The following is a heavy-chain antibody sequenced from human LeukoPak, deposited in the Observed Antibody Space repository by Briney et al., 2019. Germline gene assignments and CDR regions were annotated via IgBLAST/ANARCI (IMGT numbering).Heavy chain of an antibody. D-gene: IGHD4-11*01. CDR2: ISARGVTT. CDR1: GFNFRDYD. Sequence: PGGSLRLSCAASGFNFRDYDMTWARQAPGKGLEHVASISARGVTTNYADSVRGRFTISRDNSNKVTYLRMNSLSAEDTAAYYCARSINYSNYLLDYWGQGTRVTVSS. J-gene: IGHJ4*02. V-gene: IGHV3-23*01. CDR3: ARSINYSNYLLDY.